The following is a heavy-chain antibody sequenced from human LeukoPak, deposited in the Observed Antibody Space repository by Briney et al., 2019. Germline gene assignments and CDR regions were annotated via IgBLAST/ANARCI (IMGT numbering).Heavy chain of an antibody. CDR1: GGSFSGYY. V-gene: IGHV4-34*01. Sequence: PSETLSLTCAVYGGSFSGYYWSWIRQPPGKGLEWIGEINHSGSTNYNPSLKSRVTISVDTSKNQFSLKLSSVTAADTAVYYCARGRLSAGAGKRGMMGWSDPWGQGTLVTVSS. J-gene: IGHJ5*02. CDR3: ARGRLSAGAGKRGMMGWSDP. CDR2: INHSGST. D-gene: IGHD1-26*01.